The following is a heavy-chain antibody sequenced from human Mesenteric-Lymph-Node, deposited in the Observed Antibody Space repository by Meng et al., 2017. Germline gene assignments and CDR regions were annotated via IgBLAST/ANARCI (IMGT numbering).Heavy chain of an antibody. Sequence: GSLRLSCAVYGGSFSGYYWSWIRQPPGKGLEWIGEINHSGSTNYNPSLKSRVTISVDTSKNQFSLKLSSVTAADTAVYYCARWAVVTGTGYWGQGNRVTGYS. CDR3: ARWAVVTGTGY. CDR2: INHSGST. V-gene: IGHV4-34*01. D-gene: IGHD2-21*02. CDR1: GGSFSGYY. J-gene: IGHJ4*02.